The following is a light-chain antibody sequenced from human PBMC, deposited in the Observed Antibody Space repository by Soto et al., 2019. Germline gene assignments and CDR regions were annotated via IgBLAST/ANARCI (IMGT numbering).Light chain of an antibody. CDR1: QSISSH. V-gene: IGKV1-39*01. J-gene: IGKJ1*01. CDR3: QQSYSTPRT. Sequence: DIQMTQSPSSLSASVGDRVTITCRASQSISSHLNWYQQKPGKAPNLLIYAASSLQSGVPSRFSGSGSGTDFTLTISSLQPEDFATYYCQQSYSTPRTFGQGTKVDNK. CDR2: AAS.